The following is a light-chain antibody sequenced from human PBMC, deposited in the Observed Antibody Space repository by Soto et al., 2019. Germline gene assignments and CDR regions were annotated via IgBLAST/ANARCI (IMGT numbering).Light chain of an antibody. CDR1: SSDIGSYNR. V-gene: IGLV2-14*01. CDR2: EAS. J-gene: IGLJ1*01. CDR3: NSYTPSSTYV. Sequence: QSVLTQPASVSGYAGQSITIPCTGTSSDIGSYNRVSWYQQPPGTAPKLMIYEASSRPSGVSNRFSGSKSGNTASLTISGLQAEDEADYFCNSYTPSSTYVFGTGTKVTVL.